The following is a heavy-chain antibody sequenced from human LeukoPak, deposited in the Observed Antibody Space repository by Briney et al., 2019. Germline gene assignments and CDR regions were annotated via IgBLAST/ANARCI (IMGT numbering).Heavy chain of an antibody. CDR2: ISTGSTYT. CDR3: ARDSPGIMIFGVVTPN. D-gene: IGHD3-3*01. V-gene: IGHV3-11*05. Sequence: GGSLRLSCAASGFSFSDYYMSWIRQAPGKGLEWVSYISTGSTYTNYTDSVKGRFTISRDNAKNSLYLQMNSLRAEDTAVYYCARDSPGIMIFGVVTPNGGQGTLVTVSS. J-gene: IGHJ4*02. CDR1: GFSFSDYY.